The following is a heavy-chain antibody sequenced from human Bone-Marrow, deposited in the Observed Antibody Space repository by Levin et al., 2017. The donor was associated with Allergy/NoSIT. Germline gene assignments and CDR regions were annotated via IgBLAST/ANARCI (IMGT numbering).Heavy chain of an antibody. CDR2: IAYDGTNK. D-gene: IGHD4-17*01. CDR1: GFTFKSYA. V-gene: IGHV3-30-3*01. Sequence: GESLKISCAASGFTFKSYAMNWVRQAPGKGLEWVAIIAYDGTNKFYADSVKGRFTISRDNSKDTLYLQMNSLRAEDTALYYCARDVYDDSHAMDVWGQGTTVTVSS. J-gene: IGHJ6*02. CDR3: ARDVYDDSHAMDV.